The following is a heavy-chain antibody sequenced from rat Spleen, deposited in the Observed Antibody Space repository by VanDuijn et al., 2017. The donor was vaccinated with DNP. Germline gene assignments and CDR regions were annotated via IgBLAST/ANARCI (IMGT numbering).Heavy chain of an antibody. CDR3: ARLGGD. V-gene: IGHV5-29*01. CDR1: GFSFSDYY. D-gene: IGHD1-11*01. CDR2: ISYDGSRT. Sequence: EVQLVESDGGLVQPGRSLKLSCAASGFSFSDYYMAWVRQAPTKGLEWVTSISYDGSRTYYRDSVKGRFTISRDNAKSILYLQMDSLRSEDTATYYCARLGGDWGQGVMVTVSS. J-gene: IGHJ2*01.